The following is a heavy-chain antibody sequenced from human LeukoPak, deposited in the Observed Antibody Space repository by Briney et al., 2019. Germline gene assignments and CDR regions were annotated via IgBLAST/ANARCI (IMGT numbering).Heavy chain of an antibody. Sequence: GASVKVSCKASGYTFTSYDINWVRQATGQGLEWMGWMNPNSGNTGYAQKFQGRVTITRNTSISTAYMELSSLRSEDTAVYYCVGPLRGVIISDAFDIWGQGTMVTVSS. CDR1: GYTFTSYD. J-gene: IGHJ3*02. CDR3: VGPLRGVIISDAFDI. CDR2: MNPNSGNT. V-gene: IGHV1-8*03. D-gene: IGHD3-10*01.